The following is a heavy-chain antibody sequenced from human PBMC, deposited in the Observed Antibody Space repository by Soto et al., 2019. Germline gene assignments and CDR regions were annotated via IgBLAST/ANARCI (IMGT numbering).Heavy chain of an antibody. CDR2: IKPDSGDT. CDR3: ARRSSTYLNEVIFDP. D-gene: IGHD2-2*01. Sequence: ASVKVSCKASRYTFTPYDIFWVRQSPGQGLEWMGWIKPDSGDTHYPQNFQGRVTMTRDTSISTAYMELNNLVSDDTAVYYCARRSSTYLNEVIFDPWGQGTLVTVSS. V-gene: IGHV1-2*02. J-gene: IGHJ5*02. CDR1: RYTFTPYD.